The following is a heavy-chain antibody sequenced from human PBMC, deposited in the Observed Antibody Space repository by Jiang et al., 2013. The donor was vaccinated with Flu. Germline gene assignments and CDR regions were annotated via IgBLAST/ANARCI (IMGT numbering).Heavy chain of an antibody. Sequence: VQLVESGGGVVQPGRSLRLSCAASGFTFSSYAIHWVRQAPGKGLEWVAVISYDGSNKYYADSVKGRFTISRDNSKNTLYLQMNSLRAEDTAVYYCARGIYDSSGYLYYFDY. V-gene: IGHV3-30*01. D-gene: IGHD3-22*01. CDR1: GFTFSSYA. J-gene: IGHJ4*01. CDR2: ISYDGSNK. CDR3: ARGIYDSSGYLYYFDY.